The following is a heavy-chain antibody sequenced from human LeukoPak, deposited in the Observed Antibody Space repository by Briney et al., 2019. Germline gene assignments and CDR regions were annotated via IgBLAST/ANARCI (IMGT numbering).Heavy chain of an antibody. CDR1: GGTFSSYA. J-gene: IGHJ4*02. CDR2: INPSGGST. V-gene: IGHV1-46*01. D-gene: IGHD3-22*01. Sequence: ASVKVSCKASGGTFSSYAISWVRQAPGQGLEWMGIINPSGGSTSYAQKFQGRVTMTRDTSTSTVYMELSSLRSEDTAVYYCARVRSGYSDYWGQGTLVTVSS. CDR3: ARVRSGYSDY.